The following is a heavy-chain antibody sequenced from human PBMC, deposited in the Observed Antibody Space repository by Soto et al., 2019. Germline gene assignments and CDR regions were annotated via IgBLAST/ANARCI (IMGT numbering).Heavy chain of an antibody. J-gene: IGHJ3*02. CDR3: ARPPGSDAFDI. CDR2: INHSGST. CDR1: GGSFSGYY. Sequence: QVQLQQWGAGLLKPSETLSLTCAVYGGSFSGYYWSWIRQPPGKGLEWIGEINHSGSTNYNPSLKSPLTISVDPYKNKFSLKLSSVTAADTAVYYCARPPGSDAFDIWGQGTMVTVSS. V-gene: IGHV4-34*01.